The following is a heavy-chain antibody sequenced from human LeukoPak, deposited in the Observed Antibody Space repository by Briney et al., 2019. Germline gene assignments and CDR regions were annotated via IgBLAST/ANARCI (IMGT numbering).Heavy chain of an antibody. Sequence: PSETLSLTCNVSGGSISSYYWSWIRQPPGKGLEWIGYIYYSGSTNYNPSLKSRVTISIDSSKNQFSLKLSSVTAADTAVYYCARYRDSSGLFRSSNWFDPWGQGTLVTVSS. D-gene: IGHD6-19*01. CDR2: IYYSGST. CDR3: ARYRDSSGLFRSSNWFDP. V-gene: IGHV4-59*08. CDR1: GGSISSYY. J-gene: IGHJ5*02.